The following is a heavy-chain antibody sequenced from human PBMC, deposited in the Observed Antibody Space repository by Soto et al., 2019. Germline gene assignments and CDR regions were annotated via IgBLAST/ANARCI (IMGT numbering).Heavy chain of an antibody. J-gene: IGHJ5*02. V-gene: IGHV1-69*01. CDR2: IIPMSGSP. CDR1: GDTFTSYS. CDR3: ARDNFVELRGTCFDP. Sequence: QVHLEQSGTEVKKPGSSVKVSCKASGDTFTSYSINWIRQAPGQGLEWMGGIIPMSGSPDYAQKFQGRVTITADESTSTVSMELSRLSSEDTAIYYCARDNFVELRGTCFDPWGQGTLVIVSS. D-gene: IGHD1-7*01.